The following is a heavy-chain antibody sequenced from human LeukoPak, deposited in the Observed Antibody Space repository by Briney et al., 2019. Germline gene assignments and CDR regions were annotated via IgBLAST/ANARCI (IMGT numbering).Heavy chain of an antibody. D-gene: IGHD4-17*01. V-gene: IGHV3-23*01. J-gene: IGHJ3*02. CDR1: GFTFSSEA. CDR2: ISPAGGTT. CDR3: AKVAQNDYGFLDAFDI. Sequence: GGSLRLSCAVSGFTFSSEAMGWVRQLPGGGLEWVSTISPAGGTTYYAESMKGRFTISRDNSKSTLYLQMNSLRVEDTAVYYCAKVAQNDYGFLDAFDIWGQGTMVTVSS.